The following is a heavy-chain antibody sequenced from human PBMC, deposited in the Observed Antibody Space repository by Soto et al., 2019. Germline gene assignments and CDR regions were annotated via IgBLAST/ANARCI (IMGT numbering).Heavy chain of an antibody. J-gene: IGHJ6*02. V-gene: IGHV6-1*01. D-gene: IGHD1-1*01. CDR3: ARGGTGTTSNYYYYYGMDV. Sequence: SQTLSLTCAISGDSVSSNSAAWNWIRQSPSRGLEWLGRTYYRSKWYNDYAVSVKSRITINPDTSKNQFSLQLNSVTPEDTAVYYCARGGTGTTSNYYYYYGMDVWGQGTTVTVS. CDR1: GDSVSSNSAA. CDR2: TYYRSKWYN.